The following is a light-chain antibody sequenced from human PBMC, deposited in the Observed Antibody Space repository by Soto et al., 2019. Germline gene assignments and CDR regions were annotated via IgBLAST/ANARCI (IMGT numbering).Light chain of an antibody. J-gene: IGKJ4*01. V-gene: IGKV3D-15*01. CDR3: QQYNNWLT. CDR2: GAS. Sequence: EIVMTQSPATLSVSPGERATLSCRASQSVSSNLAWYQQKPGQAPRLLIYGASTRATGIPARFSGSGSGTEFTLTISSLQSEDFAGYYFQQYNNWLTFGGGTKVEIK. CDR1: QSVSSN.